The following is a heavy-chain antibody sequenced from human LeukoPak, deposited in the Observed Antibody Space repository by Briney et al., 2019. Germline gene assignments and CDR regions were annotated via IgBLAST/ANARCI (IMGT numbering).Heavy chain of an antibody. CDR3: ARDPQDYVGFGFDP. J-gene: IGHJ5*02. V-gene: IGHV1-18*01. CDR2: ISAYNGNT. Sequence: GASVKVSCKASGYTFTSYGISWVRQAPGQGLEWMGLISAYNGNTNYAQKLQGRVTMTTDTSTSTAYMELRSLRSDDTAVYYCARDPQDYVGFGFDPWGQGTLVTVSS. D-gene: IGHD3-10*02. CDR1: GYTFTSYG.